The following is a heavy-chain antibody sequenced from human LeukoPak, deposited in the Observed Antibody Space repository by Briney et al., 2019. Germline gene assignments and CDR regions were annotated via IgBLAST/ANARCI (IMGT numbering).Heavy chain of an antibody. Sequence: GGSLRLSCTASGFTFSSYWMNWVRQAPGKGLEWVANIKQDGSEKYYVDSVKGRFTISRDNAKNSLYLQMNSLRGEDTAVYYCARVLGNYYDGSGPSLYWGQGTLVTVSS. CDR3: ARVLGNYYDGSGPSLY. J-gene: IGHJ4*02. V-gene: IGHV3-7*02. D-gene: IGHD3-22*01. CDR1: GFTFSSYW. CDR2: IKQDGSEK.